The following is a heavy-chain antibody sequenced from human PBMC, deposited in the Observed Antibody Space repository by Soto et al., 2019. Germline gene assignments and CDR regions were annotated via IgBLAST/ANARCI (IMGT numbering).Heavy chain of an antibody. D-gene: IGHD6-13*01. CDR2: ISAYNGNT. Sequence: QVQLVQSGAEVKKPGASVKVSCKASGYTFTSYGISWVRQAPGQGLEWMGWISAYNGNTNYAQKRQGRVTMTTDTSTRTAYMELRSLRSDETAVYYCAREIILDEQLVPWFDPWGQGTLVTVSS. V-gene: IGHV1-18*01. CDR1: GYTFTSYG. CDR3: AREIILDEQLVPWFDP. J-gene: IGHJ5*02.